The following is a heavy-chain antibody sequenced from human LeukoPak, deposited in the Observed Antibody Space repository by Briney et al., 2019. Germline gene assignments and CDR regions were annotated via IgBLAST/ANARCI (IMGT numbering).Heavy chain of an antibody. D-gene: IGHD5-12*01. J-gene: IGHJ4*02. CDR3: ARDRYGGYERDY. CDR2: ISGTSRTI. V-gene: IGHV3-48*02. Sequence: GGSLRLSCAASGFTFSSYAMNWVRQAPGKGLEWIAYISGTSRTIYYADSVKGRFTISRDNAKSSLYLQMNSLRDDDTAVYYCARDRYGGYERDYWGQGILVTVSS. CDR1: GFTFSSYA.